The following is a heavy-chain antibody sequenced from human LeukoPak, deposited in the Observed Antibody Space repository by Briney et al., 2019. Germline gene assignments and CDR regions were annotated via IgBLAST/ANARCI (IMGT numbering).Heavy chain of an antibody. V-gene: IGHV3-23*01. J-gene: IGHJ4*02. Sequence: PGGSLRLSCAASGFTFSSYAMSWVRQAPGKGLEWVSAISGSGGSTYYADSVKGRFTISRDNSKNTLYLQMNSLRAEDTAVYFCASQRYRTNGICYRKYYFDYWGQGTLVTVSS. CDR1: GFTFSSYA. CDR2: ISGSGGST. CDR3: ASQRYRTNGICYRKYYFDY. D-gene: IGHD2-8*01.